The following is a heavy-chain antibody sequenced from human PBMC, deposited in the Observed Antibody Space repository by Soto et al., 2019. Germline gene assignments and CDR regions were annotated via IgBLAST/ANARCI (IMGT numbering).Heavy chain of an antibody. D-gene: IGHD2-15*01. J-gene: IGHJ4*02. CDR3: ARALRAVVVVVTTPFYFDY. Sequence: SETLSLTCTVSGGSISSSSYYWGWIRQPPGKGLEWIGNIYYSGSTYYNPSLKSRVTISVDTSKNQFSLKLSSVTAADTAVYYCARALRAVVVVVTTPFYFDYWGQGTLVTVSS. V-gene: IGHV4-39*01. CDR1: GGSISSSSYY. CDR2: IYYSGST.